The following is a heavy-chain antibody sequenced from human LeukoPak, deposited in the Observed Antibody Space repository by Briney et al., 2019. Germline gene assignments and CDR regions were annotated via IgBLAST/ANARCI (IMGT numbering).Heavy chain of an antibody. CDR3: ARDQDIVVVPAATFDY. D-gene: IGHD2-2*01. Sequence: GGSLRLSGAASGLTFRDYYMSWIRQAPGRGLGWVSYISSSGSTIYYADSVKGRFTISRDNAKNSLYLQMNSLRAEDTAVYYCARDQDIVVVPAATFDYWGQGTLVTVSS. J-gene: IGHJ4*02. CDR2: ISSSGSTI. CDR1: GLTFRDYY. V-gene: IGHV3-11*01.